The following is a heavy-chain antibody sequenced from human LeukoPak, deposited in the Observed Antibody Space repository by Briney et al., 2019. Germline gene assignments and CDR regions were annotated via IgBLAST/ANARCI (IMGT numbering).Heavy chain of an antibody. CDR2: ISGSGGST. D-gene: IGHD3-22*01. J-gene: IGHJ4*02. Sequence: GGSLRLSCAASGFTFNNNPMSWVRQAPGKGLEWVSAISGSGGSTYYADSVKGRFTISRDNSKNTLYLQMNSLRAEDTAVYYCAKEPLPYYYDSSGYGIGYWGQGTPVTVSS. CDR3: AKEPLPYYYDSSGYGIGY. V-gene: IGHV3-23*01. CDR1: GFTFNNNP.